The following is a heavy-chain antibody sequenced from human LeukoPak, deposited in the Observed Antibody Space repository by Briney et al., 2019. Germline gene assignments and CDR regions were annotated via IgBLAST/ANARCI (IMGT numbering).Heavy chain of an antibody. CDR3: ARPRYCSGVSCYLYYYYYMDV. CDR1: GGSFSGYY. Sequence: SETLSLTCAVYGGSFSGYYWSWIRQPPGKGLEWVGEINNSGSTNSKPFLKSRDTISLDTSTNQFSLKLSSVTAADTAVYYCARPRYCSGVSCYLYYYYYMDVWGKGTTVTVSS. V-gene: IGHV4-34*01. CDR2: INNSGST. D-gene: IGHD2-15*01. J-gene: IGHJ6*03.